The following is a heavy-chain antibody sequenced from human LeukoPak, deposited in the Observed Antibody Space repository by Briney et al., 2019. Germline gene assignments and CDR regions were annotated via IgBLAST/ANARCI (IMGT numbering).Heavy chain of an antibody. CDR2: IYYSGST. V-gene: IGHV4-31*03. J-gene: IGHJ5*02. CDR1: GGSISSGGYY. Sequence: SETLSLTCTVSGGSISSGGYYWSWLRQHPGKGLEWIGYIYYSGSTYYNPSLKSRVTISVDTSKNQFSLKLSSVTAADTAVYYCAREGYSSSWERNWFDPWGQGTLVTVSS. D-gene: IGHD6-13*01. CDR3: AREGYSSSWERNWFDP.